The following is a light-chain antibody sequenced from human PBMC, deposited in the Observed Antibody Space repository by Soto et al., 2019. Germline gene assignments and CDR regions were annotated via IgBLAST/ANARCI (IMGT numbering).Light chain of an antibody. Sequence: DIVLTQSPGTLSLSPGESATLSCRASQSVSSSYLAWYRQKPGQAPRPLIYGASSRATGIPDRFSGSGSGTDFTLTISRLGPEDFAVYYCQQYGSSPWTFGQGTKVDIK. CDR3: QQYGSSPWT. CDR1: QSVSSSY. V-gene: IGKV3-20*01. CDR2: GAS. J-gene: IGKJ1*01.